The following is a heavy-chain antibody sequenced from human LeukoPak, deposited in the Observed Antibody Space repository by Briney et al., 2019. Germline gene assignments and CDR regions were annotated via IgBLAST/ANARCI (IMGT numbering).Heavy chain of an antibody. CDR1: GFTFSSYA. CDR3: AKRGVVIRVILVGFHKEAYYFDS. Sequence: PGGSLRLSCAASGFTFSSYAMSWVRQAPGKGLEWVAVISYDGSNKYYADSVKGRFTISRDNPKNTLYLQMNSLRAEDTAVYFCAKRGVVIRVILVGFHKEAYYFDSWGQGALVTVSS. J-gene: IGHJ4*02. D-gene: IGHD3-22*01. CDR2: ISYDGSNK. V-gene: IGHV3-30*18.